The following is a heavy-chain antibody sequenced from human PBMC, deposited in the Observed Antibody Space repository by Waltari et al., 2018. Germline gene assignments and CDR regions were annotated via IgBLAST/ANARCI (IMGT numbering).Heavy chain of an antibody. CDR1: GGSISTNHN. J-gene: IGHJ1*01. Sequence: QLQLQESGPGLVKPSETLSLTCTVSGGSISTNHNWGWIRQPPGKGLEWMGNMQYRGSTFYNPSLKSRVMISLDTSKNQYSLRLSSVGAADTAVYFCGRIAVGDEGGYFQHWGQGTLVTVSS. CDR3: GRIAVGDEGGYFQH. CDR2: MQYRGST. V-gene: IGHV4-39*01. D-gene: IGHD4-17*01.